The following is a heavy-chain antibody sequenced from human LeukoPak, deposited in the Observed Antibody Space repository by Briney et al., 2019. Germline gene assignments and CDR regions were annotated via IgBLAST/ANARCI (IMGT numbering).Heavy chain of an antibody. CDR3: AKAAEEAIVVVAQIDY. CDR2: ISYDGSNK. D-gene: IGHD2-21*01. Sequence: PGGSLRLSCAASGFTFSSYAMHWVRQAPGKGLEWVAVISYDGSNKYYADSVKGRFTISRDNSKNTLYLQMNSLRAEDTAVYYCAKAAEEAIVVVAQIDYWGQGTLVTVSS. V-gene: IGHV3-30-3*01. CDR1: GFTFSSYA. J-gene: IGHJ4*02.